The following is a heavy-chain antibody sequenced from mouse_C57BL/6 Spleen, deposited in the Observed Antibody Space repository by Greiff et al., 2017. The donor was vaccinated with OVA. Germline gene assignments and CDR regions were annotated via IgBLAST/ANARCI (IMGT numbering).Heavy chain of an antibody. V-gene: IGHV1-61*01. Sequence: VQLQQPGAELVRPGSSVKLSCKASGYTFTSYWMDWVKQRPGQGLEWIGNIYPSDSETHYNHKFKDKATLTVDKSSSTAYMQLSSLTSEDSAVDYCAREGGPDLPRDIDYWGQGTTLTVSS. CDR3: AREGGPDLPRDIDY. J-gene: IGHJ2*01. CDR2: IYPSDSET. D-gene: IGHD5-1*01. CDR1: GYTFTSYW.